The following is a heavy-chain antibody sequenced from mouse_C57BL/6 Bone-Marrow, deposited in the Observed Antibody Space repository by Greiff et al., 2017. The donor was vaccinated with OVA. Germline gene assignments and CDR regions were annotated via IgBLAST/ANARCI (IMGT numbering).Heavy chain of an antibody. V-gene: IGHV5-9-1*02. D-gene: IGHD1-1*01. CDR1: GFTFSSYA. J-gene: IGHJ3*01. CDR3: TMYYYGSAY. CDR2: ISSGGDYI. Sequence: EVKLMESGAGLVKPGGSLKLSCAASGFTFSSYAMSWVRQTPEKRLEWVAYISSGGDYIYYADTVKGRFTISRDNAWNTLYLQMSSLKSEDTARYYCTMYYYGSAYWGQGTLVTVSA.